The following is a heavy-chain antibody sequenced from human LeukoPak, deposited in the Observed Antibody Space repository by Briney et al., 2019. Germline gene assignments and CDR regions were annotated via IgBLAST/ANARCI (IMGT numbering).Heavy chain of an antibody. J-gene: IGHJ4*02. CDR1: GYTFTSYD. D-gene: IGHD6-6*01. CDR2: MNPNSGNT. Sequence: ASVKVSCKASGYTFTSYDINWVRQAPGQGLEWMGWMNPNSGNTGYAQKFQGRVTITRNTSISTAYMELSRLRSDDTAVYYCARATRPRGDFDYWGQGTLVTVSS. V-gene: IGHV1-8*03. CDR3: ARATRPRGDFDY.